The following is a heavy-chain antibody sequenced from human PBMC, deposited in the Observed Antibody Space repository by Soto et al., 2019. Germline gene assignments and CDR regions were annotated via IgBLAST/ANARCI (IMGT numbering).Heavy chain of an antibody. CDR1: GFTFSSYG. Sequence: QVQLVESGGGVVQPGRSLRLSCAASGFTFSSYGMHWVRQAPGKGLEWVAVISYDGSNKYYADSVKGRFTISRDNSKNTLYLQMNSLRAEDTAVYYCATGRDFRGPLWSGYSDFDYWGQGTLVTVSS. D-gene: IGHD3-3*01. CDR3: ATGRDFRGPLWSGYSDFDY. CDR2: ISYDGSNK. V-gene: IGHV3-30*03. J-gene: IGHJ4*02.